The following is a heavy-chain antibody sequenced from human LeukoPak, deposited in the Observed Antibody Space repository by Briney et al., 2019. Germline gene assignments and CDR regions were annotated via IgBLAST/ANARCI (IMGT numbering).Heavy chain of an antibody. CDR3: AKVDYGDYPSFDY. D-gene: IGHD4-17*01. CDR1: GFTFSSYG. CDR2: IWYDGSNK. J-gene: IGHJ4*02. V-gene: IGHV3-33*06. Sequence: PGRSLRLSCAASGFTFSSYGMHWVRQAPGKGLEWVAVIWYDGSNKYYADSVKGRFTISRDNSKNTLYLQMNSLRAEDTAVYYCAKVDYGDYPSFDYWGQGTLVTVSS.